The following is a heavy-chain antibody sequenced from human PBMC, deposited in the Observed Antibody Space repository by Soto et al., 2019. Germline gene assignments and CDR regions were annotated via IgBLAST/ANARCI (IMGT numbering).Heavy chain of an antibody. D-gene: IGHD3-10*01. CDR2: MYSSGDV. CDR3: VKDNLAGGADV. Sequence: PGGSLRLSCATSGFALRDSAMHWVRQVPGGGLEWVSGMYSSGDVGYAGSVRGRFTMSRDVARNSLFLQMSSLTADDTALYYCVKDNLAGGADVWGQGTTVTVS. J-gene: IGHJ6*02. CDR1: GFALRDSA. V-gene: IGHV3-9*01.